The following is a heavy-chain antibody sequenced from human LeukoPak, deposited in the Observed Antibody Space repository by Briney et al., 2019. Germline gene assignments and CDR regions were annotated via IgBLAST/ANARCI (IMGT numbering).Heavy chain of an antibody. CDR2: IGGGGDIT. D-gene: IGHD5-12*01. CDR1: GFTFRKYI. V-gene: IGHV3-23*01. CDR3: ANWGGTATIGTIGYGPLDY. J-gene: IGHJ4*02. Sequence: PGGSLRLSCTASGFTFRKYIMTWVRQAPGKGLEWISSIGGGGDITFYADSVKGRFRVSRDDSKNTLFLEMNSLRVEDTAVYYCANWGGTATIGTIGYGPLDYWGQGTQVLVSS.